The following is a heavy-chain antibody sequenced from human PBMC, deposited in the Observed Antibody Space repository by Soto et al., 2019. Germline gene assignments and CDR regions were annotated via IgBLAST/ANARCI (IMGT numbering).Heavy chain of an antibody. Sequence: PRLSCAASGFTFSSYAMSWVRQAPGKGLEWVSDISGSGGTTYYADSVKGRFTISRDNSKNTLNLQMNSLRAEDTAVYYCAKLRGGSSYDAFDICGQGTLVTVSS. J-gene: IGHJ3*02. V-gene: IGHV3-23*01. CDR2: ISGSGGTT. CDR3: AKLRGGSSYDAFDI. D-gene: IGHD1-26*01. CDR1: GFTFSSYA.